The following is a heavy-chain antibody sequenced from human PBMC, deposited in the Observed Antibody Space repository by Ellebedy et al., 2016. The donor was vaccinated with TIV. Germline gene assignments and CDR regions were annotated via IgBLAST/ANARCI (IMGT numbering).Heavy chain of an antibody. CDR2: INDSGTT. J-gene: IGHJ3*02. CDR1: GGSFSGHY. V-gene: IGHV4-34*01. D-gene: IGHD2-15*01. CDR3: ARRSGGSFQHDAFDI. Sequence: MPLETLSLTCAAYGGSFSGHYWSWIRQPPGKGLEWIGEINDSGTTKYNPSLVSRVTISLDMPKNQFSLKLSSVTAADTAVYYCARRSGGSFQHDAFDIWGQGTMVTVSS.